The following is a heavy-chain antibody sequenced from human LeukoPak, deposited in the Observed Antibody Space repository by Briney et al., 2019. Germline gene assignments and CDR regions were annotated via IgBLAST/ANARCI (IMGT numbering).Heavy chain of an antibody. Sequence: SVTVSCTASGGTFSSYAISWVRQAPGQGLEWMGGIIPIFGTANYAQKFQGRVTITADESMSTAYMELSSLRSEDTAVYYCARDLGGKSGTFDYWGQGTLVTVSS. CDR2: IIPIFGTA. J-gene: IGHJ4*02. D-gene: IGHD2-15*01. CDR3: ARDLGGKSGTFDY. V-gene: IGHV1-69*13. CDR1: GGTFSSYA.